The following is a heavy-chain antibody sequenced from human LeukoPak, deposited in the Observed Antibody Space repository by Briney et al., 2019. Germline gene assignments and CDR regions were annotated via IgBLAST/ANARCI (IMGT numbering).Heavy chain of an antibody. D-gene: IGHD3-10*02. CDR1: GFTFSSYA. CDR2: ISYGGSNK. Sequence: GSLRLSCAASGFTFSSYAMHWVRQAPGKGLEWVAVISYGGSNKYYADSVKGRFTISRDNSKNSLYLQMNSLRTEDTALYYCAKDMSVRYYYGMDVWGQGTTVTVSS. CDR3: AKDMSVRYYYGMDV. V-gene: IGHV3-30-3*01. J-gene: IGHJ6*02.